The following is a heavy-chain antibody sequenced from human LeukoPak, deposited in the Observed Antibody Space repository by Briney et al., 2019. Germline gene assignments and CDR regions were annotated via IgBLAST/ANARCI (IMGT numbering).Heavy chain of an antibody. CDR3: ARDRPVVPSLYFDWLLPFDY. V-gene: IGHV3-7*01. CDR2: IKQDGSEK. D-gene: IGHD3-9*01. Sequence: GGSLRLSCAASGFTFSSYWMSWVRQAPGKGLEWVANIKQDGSEKYYVDSVKGRFTISRDNAKNSLYLQMNSLRAEDTAVYYCARDRPVVPSLYFDWLLPFDYWGQGTLVTVYS. J-gene: IGHJ4*02. CDR1: GFTFSSYW.